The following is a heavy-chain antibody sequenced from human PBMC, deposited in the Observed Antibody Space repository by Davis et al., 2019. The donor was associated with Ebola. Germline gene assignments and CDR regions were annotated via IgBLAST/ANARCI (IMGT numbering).Heavy chain of an antibody. J-gene: IGHJ6*02. CDR1: GFTFSDYY. CDR3: ARIRVMATINPYGMDV. Sequence: GESLKISCAASGFTFSDYYMSWIRQAPGKGLEWVSYISSSSSYTNYADSVKGRFTISRDNAKNSLYLQMNSLRAEDTAVYYCARIRVMATINPYGMDVWGQGTTVTVSS. D-gene: IGHD5-24*01. V-gene: IGHV3-11*06. CDR2: ISSSSSYT.